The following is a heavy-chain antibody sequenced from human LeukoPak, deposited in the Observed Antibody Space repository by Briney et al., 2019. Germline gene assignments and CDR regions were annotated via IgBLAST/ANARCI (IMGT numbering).Heavy chain of an antibody. CDR3: ARDYGGYYDSSGVRHDAFDI. V-gene: IGHV3-21*01. CDR2: ISSSSTSI. CDR1: GFTLSNYD. J-gene: IGHJ3*02. D-gene: IGHD3-22*01. Sequence: GGSLRLSCAASGFTLSNYDMNWVRQAPGKGLEWVSSISSSSTSIYYAGSVKGRFTIYRDNAKNSLYLQMNSLRAEDTAVYYCARDYGGYYDSSGVRHDAFDIWGQGTMVTVSS.